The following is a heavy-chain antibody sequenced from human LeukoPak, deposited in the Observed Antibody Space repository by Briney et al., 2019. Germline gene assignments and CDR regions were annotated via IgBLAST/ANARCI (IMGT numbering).Heavy chain of an antibody. CDR2: FDPEDGET. J-gene: IGHJ4*02. D-gene: IGHD3-3*01. CDR1: GYTFTGYY. Sequence: GASVKVSCKASGYTFTGYYMHWVRQAPGKGLEWMGGFDPEDGETIYAQKFQGRVTMTEDTSTDTAYMELSSLRSEDTAVYYCATKSRGFLEWLFDYWGQGTLVTGSS. CDR3: ATKSRGFLEWLFDY. V-gene: IGHV1-24*01.